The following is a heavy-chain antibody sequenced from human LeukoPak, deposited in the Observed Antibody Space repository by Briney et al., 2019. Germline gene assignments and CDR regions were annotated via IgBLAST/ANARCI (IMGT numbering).Heavy chain of an antibody. D-gene: IGHD3-10*01. CDR3: ASSSHMVRGVIIMWYFDY. CDR1: GGTFSSYA. CDR2: IIPIFGTA. Sequence: SVKVSCKASGGTFSSYAISWVRQAPGQGLEWMGGIIPIFGTANYAQKFQGRVTITADKSTSTAYMELSSLRSEDTAVYCCASSSHMVRGVIIMWYFDYWGQGTLVTVSS. V-gene: IGHV1-69*06. J-gene: IGHJ4*02.